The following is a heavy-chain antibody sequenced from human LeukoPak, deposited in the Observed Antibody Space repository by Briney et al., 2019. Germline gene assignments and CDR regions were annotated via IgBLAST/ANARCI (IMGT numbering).Heavy chain of an antibody. CDR1: GFTFNYYA. CDR3: AKDIIVGRYNWNPGGPSWFDP. D-gene: IGHD1-20*01. CDR2: IRYDGSNK. J-gene: IGHJ5*02. V-gene: IGHV3-30*02. Sequence: GGSLRLSCAASGFTFNYYAMNWVRQAPGKGLEWVAFIRYDGSNKYYADSVKGRFTISRDNSKNTLYLQMNSLRAEDTAVYYCAKDIIVGRYNWNPGGPSWFDPWGQGTLVTVSS.